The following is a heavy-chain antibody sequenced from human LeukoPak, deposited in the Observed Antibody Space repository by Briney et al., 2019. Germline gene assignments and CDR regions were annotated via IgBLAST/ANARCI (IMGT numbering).Heavy chain of an antibody. V-gene: IGHV3-48*02. CDR3: AREPPIKDYGMDV. CDR2: ISGSSNTV. CDR1: GFTFSSYS. D-gene: IGHD2-21*01. J-gene: IGHJ6*02. Sequence: PGGSLRLSCEASGFTFSSYSMTWVRQAPGKGLEWVSYISGSSNTVLYADSVKGRFTSSRDNAENSLYLQMNSLRDEDTAVYYCAREPPIKDYGMDVWGQGTTVTVSS.